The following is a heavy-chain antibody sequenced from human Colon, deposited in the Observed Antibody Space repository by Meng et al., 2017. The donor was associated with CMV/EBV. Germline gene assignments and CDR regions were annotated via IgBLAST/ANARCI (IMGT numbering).Heavy chain of an antibody. J-gene: IGHJ5*02. CDR1: GYTFTSYD. Sequence: AAVKVSCKASGYTFTSYDINWVRQATGQGLEWMGWMNPNSGNTSYAQKFQGRVTMTRNTSISTAYIELSSLRSEDTAVYYCARAYRDDPTRRTRRFDPWGQGTLVTVSS. CDR2: MNPNSGNT. V-gene: IGHV1-8*01. D-gene: IGHD5-24*01. CDR3: ARAYRDDPTRRTRRFDP.